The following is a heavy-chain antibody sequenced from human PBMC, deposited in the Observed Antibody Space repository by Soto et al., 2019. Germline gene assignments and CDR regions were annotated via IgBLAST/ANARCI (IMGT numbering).Heavy chain of an antibody. Sequence: SETLSLTCTVSGGSISSYYWSWIRQPPGKGLEWIGYIYYSGSTNYNPSLKSRVTISVDTSKNQFSLKLSSVTAADTAVYYCARVFDHEDCSGGSCPDYWGQGTLVTVSS. J-gene: IGHJ4*02. V-gene: IGHV4-59*01. CDR2: IYYSGST. CDR3: ARVFDHEDCSGGSCPDY. D-gene: IGHD2-15*01. CDR1: GGSISSYY.